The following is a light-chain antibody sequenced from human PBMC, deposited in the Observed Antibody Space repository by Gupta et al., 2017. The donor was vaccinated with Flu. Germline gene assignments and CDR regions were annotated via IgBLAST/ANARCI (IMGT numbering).Light chain of an antibody. J-gene: IGKJ1*01. CDR2: GAS. CDR1: QSVSTNY. Sequence: DIVLTQSPGTLSLSPGERVTLSCRASQSVSTNYLAWYQQKPGQAPRLLLAGASNRATAIPDRFSGSGAGTDVTPTTSGRQAADSSVYYCYQYGTSPQTFGQGTKVEIK. CDR3: YQYGTSPQT. V-gene: IGKV3-20*01.